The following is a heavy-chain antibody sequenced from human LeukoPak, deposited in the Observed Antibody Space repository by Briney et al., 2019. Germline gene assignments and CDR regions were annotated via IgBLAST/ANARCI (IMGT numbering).Heavy chain of an antibody. CDR1: GFTFSSYA. J-gene: IGHJ4*02. Sequence: GGSLRLSCGASGFTFSSYAMSWVRQAPGKGLEWVSAIRGSGGSTYYADSVKGRFTISRDNSKNTLYLQMNSLRAEDTAVYYCAKDPSGVGSSWYPHDWGIDYWGQGTLVTVSS. D-gene: IGHD6-13*01. CDR2: IRGSGGST. V-gene: IGHV3-23*01. CDR3: AKDPSGVGSSWYPHDWGIDY.